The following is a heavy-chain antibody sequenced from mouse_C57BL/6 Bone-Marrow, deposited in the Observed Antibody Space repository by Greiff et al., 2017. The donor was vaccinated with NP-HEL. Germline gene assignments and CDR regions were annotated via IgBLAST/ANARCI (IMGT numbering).Heavy chain of an antibody. CDR2: IWWDDDK. J-gene: IGHJ2*01. Sequence: QVTLKVSGPGILQPSQTLSLTCSFSGFSLSTFGMGVGWIRQPSGKGLEWRAHIWWDDDKYYNPALKSRLTISKDTSKNQVVLKIANVDTADTATYYCARIYYDYDGYYFDYWGQGTTLTVSS. V-gene: IGHV8-8*01. CDR3: ARIYYDYDGYYFDY. CDR1: GFSLSTFGMG. D-gene: IGHD2-4*01.